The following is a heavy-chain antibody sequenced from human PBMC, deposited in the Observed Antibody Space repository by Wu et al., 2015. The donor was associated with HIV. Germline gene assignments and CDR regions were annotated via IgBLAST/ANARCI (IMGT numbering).Heavy chain of an antibody. D-gene: IGHD6-19*01. CDR2: IIPLSDTT. V-gene: IGHV1-69*13. CDR1: GGTFTTYA. J-gene: IGHJ4*02. CDR3: AREQDTRGNSGWQTFDY. Sequence: QVQLVQSGAEVKKPGSSVKVSCKSSGGTFTTYAIAWVRQAPGQGLEWMGRIIPLSDTTNYAQKLQGRLTVTADESSSTAYMELSSLRADDTALYYCAREQDTRGNSGWQTFDYWGQGTLVTVSS.